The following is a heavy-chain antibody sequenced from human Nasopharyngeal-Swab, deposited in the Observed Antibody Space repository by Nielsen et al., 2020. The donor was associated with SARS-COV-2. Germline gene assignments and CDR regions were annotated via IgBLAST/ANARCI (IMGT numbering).Heavy chain of an antibody. CDR3: ARDLVGATNYFDY. CDR1: GGSVSSGSYY. J-gene: IGHJ4*02. Sequence: SETLSLTCTASGGSVSSGSYYWSWIRQPPGKGLEWIGYIYYSGSTNYNPSLKSRVTISVDTSKNQFSLKLSSVTAADTAVYYCARDLVGATNYFDYWGQGTLVTVSS. V-gene: IGHV4-61*01. CDR2: IYYSGST. D-gene: IGHD1-26*01.